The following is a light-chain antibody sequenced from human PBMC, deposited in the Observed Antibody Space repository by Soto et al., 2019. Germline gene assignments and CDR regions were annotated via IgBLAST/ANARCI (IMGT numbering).Light chain of an antibody. CDR2: DES. V-gene: IGKV3-11*01. CDR3: QQRSQQRGNFMYT. J-gene: IGKJ2*01. CDR1: QSVSDN. Sequence: EIVLTQSPATLSLSPGERATLSCRASQSVSDNLAWYQQKPGQAPRLLVYDESNRATGIPARFRGSGSGTDFTLTISSLEPEDFAVYYCQQRSQQRGNFMYTCGQGTKVEIK.